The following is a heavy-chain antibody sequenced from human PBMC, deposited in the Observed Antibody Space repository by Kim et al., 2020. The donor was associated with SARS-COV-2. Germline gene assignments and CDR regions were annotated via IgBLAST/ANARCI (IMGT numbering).Heavy chain of an antibody. V-gene: IGHV3-30*01. J-gene: IGHJ4*02. CDR3: AGAAAGTFDY. CDR2: NK. Sequence: NKYYADSVKGRFTISRDNSKNTLYLQMNSLRAEDTAVYYCAGAAAGTFDYWGQGTLVTVSS. D-gene: IGHD6-13*01.